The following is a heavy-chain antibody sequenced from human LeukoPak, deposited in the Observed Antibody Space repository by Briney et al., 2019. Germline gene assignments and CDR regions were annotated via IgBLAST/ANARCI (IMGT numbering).Heavy chain of an antibody. CDR3: AKSGGYCSGDACYPHWFDR. D-gene: IGHD2-15*01. CDR2: ISGSGGST. V-gene: IGHV3-23*01. CDR1: GFTFSSYA. J-gene: IGHJ5*02. Sequence: GGSLRLSCAASGFTFSSYAMSWVRQAPGKGLEWVSAISGSGGSTYYADSVKGRFTISRDDSKDTLYLQMNSLRDEDTAVYYCAKSGGYCSGDACYPHWFDRRGQGTLVTVSS.